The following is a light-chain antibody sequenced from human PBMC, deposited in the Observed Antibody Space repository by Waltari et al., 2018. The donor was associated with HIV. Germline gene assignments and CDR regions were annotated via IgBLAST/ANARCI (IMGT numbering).Light chain of an antibody. CDR3: QQYATSPRT. CDR1: QSVDNNY. Sequence: EIVLTQSPGTLSLSPGERATLSCRASQSVDNNYLAWYQHRPGQAPRLLIFGASSRATSIPDRFSASGSGADFTLTISSLDPSDYALYYCQQYATSPRTFGQGTRVEIK. CDR2: GAS. J-gene: IGKJ2*01. V-gene: IGKV3-20*01.